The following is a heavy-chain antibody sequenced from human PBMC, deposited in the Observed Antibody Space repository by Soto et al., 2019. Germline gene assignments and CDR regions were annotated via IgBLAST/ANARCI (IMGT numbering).Heavy chain of an antibody. Sequence: PGASLKISCKGSGYSFTSYWIGWVRQMPGKGLEWMGIIYPGDSDTRYSPSFQGQVTISADKSISTAYLQWSSLKASDTAMYYCARGQGSTTVGYYYYYGMDVWGQGTTVTVSS. CDR3: ARGQGSTTVGYYYYYGMDV. V-gene: IGHV5-51*01. CDR2: IYPGDSDT. J-gene: IGHJ6*02. D-gene: IGHD4-4*01. CDR1: GYSFTSYW.